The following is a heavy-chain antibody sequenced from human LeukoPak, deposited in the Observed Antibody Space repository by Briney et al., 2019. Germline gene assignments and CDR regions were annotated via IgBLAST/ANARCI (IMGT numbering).Heavy chain of an antibody. Sequence: GGSLRLSCAASGFTFSSYGMHWVRQAPGKGLEWVAVISYDGSNEYYADSVKGRFTISGDNSKNTLYLQMNSLRAEDTAVYYCAAAGTQHYYYYMDVWGKGTTVTVSS. CDR3: AAAGTQHYYYYMDV. D-gene: IGHD6-13*01. V-gene: IGHV3-30*03. CDR2: ISYDGSNE. J-gene: IGHJ6*03. CDR1: GFTFSSYG.